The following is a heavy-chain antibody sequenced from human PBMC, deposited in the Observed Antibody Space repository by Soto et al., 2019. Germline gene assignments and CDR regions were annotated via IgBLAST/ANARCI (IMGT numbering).Heavy chain of an antibody. CDR2: IIPIFGTA. V-gene: IGHV1-69*13. Sequence: SVKVSCKASGCTFSSYAISWVRQAPGQGREWMGGIIPIFGTANYAQKFQGRVTITADESTSTAYMELSSLRSEDTAVYYCARAEDYDILTDNAVYQHYGMELWGQGTRVTVS. D-gene: IGHD3-9*01. CDR3: ARAEDYDILTDNAVYQHYGMEL. J-gene: IGHJ6*02. CDR1: GCTFSSYA.